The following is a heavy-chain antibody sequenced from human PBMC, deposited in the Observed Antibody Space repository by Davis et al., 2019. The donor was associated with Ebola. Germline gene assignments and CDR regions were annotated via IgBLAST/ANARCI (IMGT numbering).Heavy chain of an antibody. J-gene: IGHJ4*02. V-gene: IGHV1-8*01. CDR3: AVPGIAAAGTPPGAQNYFDY. CDR2: MNPNSGNT. D-gene: IGHD6-13*01. CDR1: GYTFTGYD. Sequence: ASVKVSCKASGYTFTGYDINWVRQATGQGLEWMGWMNPNSGNTGYAQKFQGRVTMTRDTSISTAYMELSRLRSDDTAVYYCAVPGIAAAGTPPGAQNYFDYWGQGTLVTVSS.